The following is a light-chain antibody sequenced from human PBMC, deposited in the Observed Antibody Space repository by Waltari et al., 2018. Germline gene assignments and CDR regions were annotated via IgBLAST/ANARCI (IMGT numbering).Light chain of an antibody. Sequence: QSVLPQPPSASAAPGQRVNISCSGSTSHIGNNFFYWSPQPPGTAPRLVIHRDSQRPSGIPDRFSGSKSGTSASLAISGLRSEDEADYYCASWDDILIGRLFGGGTKLTVL. J-gene: IGLJ2*01. CDR2: RDS. V-gene: IGLV1-47*01. CDR3: ASWDDILIGRL. CDR1: TSHIGNNF.